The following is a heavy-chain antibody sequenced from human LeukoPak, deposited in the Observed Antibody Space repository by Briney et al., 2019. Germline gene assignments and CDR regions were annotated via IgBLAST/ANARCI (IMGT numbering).Heavy chain of an antibody. Sequence: GGSLRLSCAASGFTFNSCAMSWVRQAPGKGLEWVSSISASGISTYYSDSVKGRFTISRDNSKNTLYLQMNSLRAEDTAVYYCAKGDNDILTGYYNSFDYWGQGTLVTVSS. V-gene: IGHV3-23*01. CDR1: GFTFNSCA. D-gene: IGHD3-9*01. CDR2: ISASGIST. J-gene: IGHJ4*02. CDR3: AKGDNDILTGYYNSFDY.